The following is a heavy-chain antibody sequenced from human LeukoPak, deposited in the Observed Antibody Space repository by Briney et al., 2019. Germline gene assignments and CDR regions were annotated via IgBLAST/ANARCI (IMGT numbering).Heavy chain of an antibody. V-gene: IGHV4-59*12. Sequence: PSETLSLTCTVSGGSISSYYWSWIRQPPGKGLEWIGYIYYSGSPNYNPSLKSRVTISVDTSKNQFSLKLSSVTAADTAVYYCAREGIAYDSSGYSQYFDYWGQGTLVTVSS. J-gene: IGHJ4*02. CDR3: AREGIAYDSSGYSQYFDY. CDR1: GGSISSYY. CDR2: IYYSGSP. D-gene: IGHD3-22*01.